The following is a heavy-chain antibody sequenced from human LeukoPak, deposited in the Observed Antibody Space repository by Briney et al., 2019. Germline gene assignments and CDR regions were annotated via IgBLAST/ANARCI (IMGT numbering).Heavy chain of an antibody. J-gene: IGHJ5*02. CDR1: GFTFSSYS. CDR2: ISSSSSTI. V-gene: IGHV3-48*02. CDR3: AREYGGSYFINNWFDP. D-gene: IGHD1-26*01. Sequence: SGGSLRLSCAASGFTFSSYSMNWVRQAPGKGLEWVSDISSSSSTIYYADSVKGRFTISRDNAKNSLYLQMNSLRDEDTAVYYCAREYGGSYFINNWFDPWGQGALVTVSS.